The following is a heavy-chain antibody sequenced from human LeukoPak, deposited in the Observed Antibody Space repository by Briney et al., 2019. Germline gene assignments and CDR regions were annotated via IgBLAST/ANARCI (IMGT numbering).Heavy chain of an antibody. CDR3: AKGAAAGTFQGMDV. CDR2: ISGDGGST. J-gene: IGHJ6*02. D-gene: IGHD6-13*01. CDR1: GFTFDDYS. Sequence: PGGSLRLSWAASGFTFDDYSVHWVRQAPGKGLEWVSLISGDGGSTYYADSVKGRFTISRDNSKNSLYLQMNSLRTEDTALYYCAKGAAAGTFQGMDVWGQGTTVTVSS. V-gene: IGHV3-43*02.